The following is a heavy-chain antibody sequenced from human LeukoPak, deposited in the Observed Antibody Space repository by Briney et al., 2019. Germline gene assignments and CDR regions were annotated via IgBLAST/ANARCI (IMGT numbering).Heavy chain of an antibody. CDR3: AKDVETTVVTDYFDY. CDR2: IRYDGSNK. Sequence: GGSLRLSCAASGFTFSSYGMHWVRQAPGKGLEWVAFIRYDGSNKYYADSVKGRFTISRDSSKNTLYLQMNSLRAEDTAVYYCAKDVETTVVTDYFDYWGQGTLVTVSS. CDR1: GFTFSSYG. J-gene: IGHJ4*02. V-gene: IGHV3-30*02. D-gene: IGHD4-23*01.